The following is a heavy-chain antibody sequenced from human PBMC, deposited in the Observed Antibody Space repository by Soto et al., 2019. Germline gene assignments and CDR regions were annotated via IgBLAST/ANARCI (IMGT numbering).Heavy chain of an antibody. V-gene: IGHV3-23*01. CDR3: AKDTRSWLQSTFDY. D-gene: IGHD5-12*01. CDR2: ISGSGGST. CDR1: GFTFSSYA. Sequence: PGGSLRLSCAASGFTFSSYAMSWVRQAPGKGLEWVSAISGSGGSTYYADSVKGRFTISRDSSKNTLYLQMNSLRAEDTAVYYCAKDTRSWLQSTFDYWGQGTLVTVSS. J-gene: IGHJ4*02.